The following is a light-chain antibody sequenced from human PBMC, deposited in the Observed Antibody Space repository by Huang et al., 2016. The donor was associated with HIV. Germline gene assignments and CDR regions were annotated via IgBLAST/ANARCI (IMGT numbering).Light chain of an antibody. V-gene: IGKV1-39*01. Sequence: DIQMTQSPSSLSASVGDRVTITCRASQSITHYLNWYQHKPGKAPKLLIYAASNLQSGVPSRFSGSGSGREFTLTISGLQPEDFPTYYCQQSYRTELYTFGQGTKLGIK. CDR3: QQSYRTELYT. J-gene: IGKJ2*01. CDR1: QSITHY. CDR2: AAS.